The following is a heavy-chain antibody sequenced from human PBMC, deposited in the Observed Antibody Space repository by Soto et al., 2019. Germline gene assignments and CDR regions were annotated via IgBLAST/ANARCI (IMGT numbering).Heavy chain of an antibody. V-gene: IGHV3-30*18. D-gene: IGHD6-19*01. CDR2: ISYSGNKK. CDR1: GFIFRTYG. CDR3: AKGPFIPVAGTPPGAFDM. Sequence: QVQLVESGGNVVQPGRSLRLSCAASGFIFRTYGMHWVRQAPGKGLEWVAVISYSGNKKAYADSVKGRFAISRDNSNNTLYLQIDSPTAADTAVYYCAKGPFIPVAGTPPGAFDMWGQGTMVTVSS. J-gene: IGHJ3*02.